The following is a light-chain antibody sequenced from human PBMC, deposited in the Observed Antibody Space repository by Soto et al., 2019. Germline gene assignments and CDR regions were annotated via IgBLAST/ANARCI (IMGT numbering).Light chain of an antibody. V-gene: IGKV1-39*01. J-gene: IGKJ2*01. CDR1: QSISHF. CDR2: AAS. Sequence: DIQMTQSPSSLSASVGDSVTITCRASQSISHFLNWYQQKPGKAPKLLIYAASTLESGVPSRFSASASGTDFTLTISSLLPEDFATYYCQQSYNNPRTFGQGTILEIK. CDR3: QQSYNNPRT.